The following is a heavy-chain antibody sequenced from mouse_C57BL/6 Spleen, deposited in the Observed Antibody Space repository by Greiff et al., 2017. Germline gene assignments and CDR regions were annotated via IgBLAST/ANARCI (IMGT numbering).Heavy chain of an antibody. D-gene: IGHD1-1*01. Sequence: QVQLQQPGAELVKPGASVKMSCKASGYTFTSYWITWVKQRPGQGLEWIGDIYPGSGSTNYNEKFKSKATLTVDTSSSTAYMQLSSLTSADSAVYYCARDPYYGSRGGYWGQGTTLTVSS. CDR3: ARDPYYGSRGGY. V-gene: IGHV1-55*01. CDR2: IYPGSGST. CDR1: GYTFTSYW. J-gene: IGHJ2*01.